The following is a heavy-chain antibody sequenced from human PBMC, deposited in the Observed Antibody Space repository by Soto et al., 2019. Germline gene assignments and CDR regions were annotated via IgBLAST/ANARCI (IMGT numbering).Heavy chain of an antibody. CDR1: GFTFSSYA. V-gene: IGHV3-23*01. CDR3: AKGTTGNSYYYYYYGMDV. Sequence: LRLSFAASGFTFSSYAMSWVRQAPGKGLEWVSAISGSGGSTYYADSVKGRFTISRDNSKNTLYLQMNSLRAEDTAVYYCAKGTTGNSYYYYYYGMDVWGQGTTVTVSS. J-gene: IGHJ6*02. CDR2: ISGSGGST. D-gene: IGHD4-17*01.